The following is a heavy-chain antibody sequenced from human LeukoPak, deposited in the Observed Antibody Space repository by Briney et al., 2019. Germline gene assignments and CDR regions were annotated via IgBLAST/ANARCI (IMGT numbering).Heavy chain of an antibody. D-gene: IGHD3-22*01. J-gene: IGHJ4*02. Sequence: GGSLRLSCAASGFTFSSYGMHWVRQAPGKGLEWVAVIWYDGSNKYYADSVKGRFTISRDNSKNTLYLQMNSLGAEDTAVYYCAKDRGYYDSSGYFDYWGQGTLVPVSS. CDR3: AKDRGYYDSSGYFDY. CDR2: IWYDGSNK. CDR1: GFTFSSYG. V-gene: IGHV3-33*06.